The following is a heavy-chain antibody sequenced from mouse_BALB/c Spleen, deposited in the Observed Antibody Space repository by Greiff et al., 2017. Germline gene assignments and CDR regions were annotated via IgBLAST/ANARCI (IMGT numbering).Heavy chain of an antibody. Sequence: EVQGVESGGGLVKPGGSLKLSCAASGFTFSDYYMYWVRQTPEKRLEWVATISDGGSYTYYPDSVKGRFTISRDNAKNNLYLQMSSLKSEDTAMYYCARDGGYYDYDGGPIYYAMDYWGQGTSVTVSS. CDR3: ARDGGYYDYDGGPIYYAMDY. D-gene: IGHD2-4*01. V-gene: IGHV5-4*02. J-gene: IGHJ4*01. CDR2: ISDGGSYT. CDR1: GFTFSDYY.